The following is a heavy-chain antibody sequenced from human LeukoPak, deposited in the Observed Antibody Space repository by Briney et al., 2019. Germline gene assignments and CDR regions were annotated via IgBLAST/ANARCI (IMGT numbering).Heavy chain of an antibody. V-gene: IGHV3-30*02. CDR1: GFTFTRSG. J-gene: IGHJ3*02. CDR2: IRSDGSNK. D-gene: IGHD2-8*01. CDR3: AKDSVLGAFDI. Sequence: GGSLRLSCAASGFTFTRSGMHWVRQAPGKGLEWVTFIRSDGSNKYYADSVKGRFTISRDNSKNTLYLQMNSLRAEDTAVYYCAKDSVLGAFDIWGQGTMVTVSS.